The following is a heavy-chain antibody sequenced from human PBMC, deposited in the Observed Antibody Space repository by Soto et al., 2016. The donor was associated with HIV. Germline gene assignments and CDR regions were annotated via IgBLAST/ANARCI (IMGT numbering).Heavy chain of an antibody. CDR2: VDPEDGET. CDR3: ATRDLRTLMDV. Sequence: VQLVQSGAEVKKPGASVKVSCKASGYTFTSYGISWVRQAPGQGLEWMGLVDPEDGETIHAEKFQGRVTITADTSTDTAYMELSSLRSKDTAVYYCATRDLRTLMDVWGKGTTVTVSP. D-gene: IGHD5-12*01. CDR1: GYTFTSYG. V-gene: IGHV1-69-2*01. J-gene: IGHJ6*04.